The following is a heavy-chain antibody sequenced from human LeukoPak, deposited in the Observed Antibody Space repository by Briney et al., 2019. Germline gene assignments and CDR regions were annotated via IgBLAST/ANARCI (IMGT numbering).Heavy chain of an antibody. V-gene: IGHV3-30*04. CDR3: AKGKGSSSSSIDW. Sequence: GRSLRLSCAASGFTFSSYAMHWVRQAPGKGLEWVALISYDGSSKYYADSVKGRFTISRDNSKNTLYLQMNSLRAEDTAVYYCAKGKGSSSSSIDWWGQGTLVTVSS. CDR1: GFTFSSYA. D-gene: IGHD2-15*01. J-gene: IGHJ4*02. CDR2: ISYDGSSK.